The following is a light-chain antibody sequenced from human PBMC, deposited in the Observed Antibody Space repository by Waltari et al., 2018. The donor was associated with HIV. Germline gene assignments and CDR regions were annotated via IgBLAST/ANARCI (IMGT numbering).Light chain of an antibody. Sequence: NFILTQPHSVSESPGKTVTISCTRSGGNIASYYVQWYQQRPDSAPTTVIYEDTKRPSGVPDRFSGSIDSSSNSASLTIFGLQTDDEADYYCQSYYLNIVVFGGGTKLTVL. CDR1: GGNIASYY. V-gene: IGLV6-57*04. J-gene: IGLJ2*01. CDR2: EDT. CDR3: QSYYLNIVV.